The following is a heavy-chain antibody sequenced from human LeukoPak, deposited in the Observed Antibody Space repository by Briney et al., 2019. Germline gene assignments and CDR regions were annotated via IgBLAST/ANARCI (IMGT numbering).Heavy chain of an antibody. CDR1: GLSVNNSY. CDR2: LYRGGQT. Sequence: GGSLRLSCAVSGLSVNNSYINWIRQAPGKGLEWVSVLYRGGQTYYADSVKGRFTISRDNAKNSLYLQMNSLRVEDTAVYYCAREIPRGATHLDYWGQGTLVTVSS. V-gene: IGHV3-53*01. J-gene: IGHJ4*02. CDR3: AREIPRGATHLDY. D-gene: IGHD1-26*01.